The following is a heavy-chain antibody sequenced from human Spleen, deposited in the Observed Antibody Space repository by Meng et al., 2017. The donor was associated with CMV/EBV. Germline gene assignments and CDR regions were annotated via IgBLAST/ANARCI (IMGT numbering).Heavy chain of an antibody. CDR2: ISAYNGNT. CDR1: GYTFSIYG. V-gene: IGHV1-18*01. Sequence: ASGYTFSIYGISWVRQAPGQGLEWMGWISAYNGNTNYAQKFQGRVTMTTDTSTSTAYMELTTLRSDDTAVYYCARDRGFLATNWFGPWGQGTLVTVSS. CDR3: ARDRGFLATNWFGP. D-gene: IGHD3-10*01. J-gene: IGHJ5*02.